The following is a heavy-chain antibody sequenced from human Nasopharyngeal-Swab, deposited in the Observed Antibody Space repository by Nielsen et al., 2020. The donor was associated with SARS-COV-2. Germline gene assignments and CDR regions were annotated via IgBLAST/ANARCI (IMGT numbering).Heavy chain of an antibody. V-gene: IGHV3-23*01. CDR3: AKDWVGTSGASVYYYGMDV. J-gene: IGHJ6*02. D-gene: IGHD3-16*01. CDR2: ISGSGGST. CDR1: GFTFSSYA. Sequence: GESLKISCAASGFTFSSYAMSWVRQAPGKGLEWVSAISGSGGSTYYADSVKGRFTISRDNSKNTLYLQMNSLRAEDTAVYYCAKDWVGTSGASVYYYGMDVWGQGTTVTVFS.